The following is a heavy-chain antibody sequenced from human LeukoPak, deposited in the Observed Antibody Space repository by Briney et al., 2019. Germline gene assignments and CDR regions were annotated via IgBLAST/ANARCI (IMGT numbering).Heavy chain of an antibody. D-gene: IGHD6-25*01. CDR2: ISSSSSTI. Sequence: PGGSLRLSCAASGFTFSGYDMNWVRQAPGKGLEWVSYISSSSSTIYYTDSVKGRFTISRDNAKNSLFLQMNSLRDEDTAVYYCARDSRGYGRFDDWGQGTLVTVSS. CDR3: ARDSRGYGRFDD. CDR1: GFTFSGYD. J-gene: IGHJ4*02. V-gene: IGHV3-48*02.